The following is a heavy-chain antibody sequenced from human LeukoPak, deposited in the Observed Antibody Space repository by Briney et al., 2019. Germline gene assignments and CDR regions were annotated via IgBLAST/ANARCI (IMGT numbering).Heavy chain of an antibody. V-gene: IGHV4-4*02. J-gene: IGHJ4*02. CDR1: GGSISSSNW. CDR2: IYHSGST. Sequence: SETLSLTCAVSGGSISSSNWWSWVRQPPGKGLEWIGEIYHSGSTNYNPSLKSRVTISVDTSKNQFSLKLSSVTAADTAVYYCARDGLDTAMVPYYFDYWGQGTLVTVSS. D-gene: IGHD5-18*01. CDR3: ARDGLDTAMVPYYFDY.